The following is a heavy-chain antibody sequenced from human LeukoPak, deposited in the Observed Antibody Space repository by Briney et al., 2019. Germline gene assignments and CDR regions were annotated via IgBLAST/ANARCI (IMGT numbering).Heavy chain of an antibody. CDR3: AKDFRIGYSAHFDY. J-gene: IGHJ4*02. V-gene: IGHV3-23*01. CDR2: ISGSGGST. D-gene: IGHD2-21*01. CDR1: GFTFSSYA. Sequence: GGSLRLSCAASGFTFSSYAMSWVRQAPGKGLEWVSTISGSGGSTYYADSVKGRFSISRDNSKNTLYLQMDSLRGEDTAVYYCAKDFRIGYSAHFDYWGQGALVTVSS.